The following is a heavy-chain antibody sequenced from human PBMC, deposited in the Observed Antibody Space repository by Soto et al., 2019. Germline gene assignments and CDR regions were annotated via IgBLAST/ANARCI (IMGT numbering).Heavy chain of an antibody. CDR2: IIPIFGTA. Sequence: QVQLVQSGAEVKKPGSSVKVSCKASGGTFSSYAISWVRQAPGQGLEWMGGIIPIFGTANYAQKFQGRVTITADESMSTAYMELSSLRSEDTAVYYCARSLGVFWSGYCYGMDVWGQGTTVTVSS. CDR1: GGTFSSYA. V-gene: IGHV1-69*01. CDR3: ARSLGVFWSGYCYGMDV. D-gene: IGHD3-3*01. J-gene: IGHJ6*02.